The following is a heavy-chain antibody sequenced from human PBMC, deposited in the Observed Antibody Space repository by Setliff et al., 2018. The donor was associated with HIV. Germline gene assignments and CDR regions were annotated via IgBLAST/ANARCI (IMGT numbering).Heavy chain of an antibody. CDR3: ARDWNYVVDV. J-gene: IGHJ6*04. CDR1: GYTFTDYF. Sequence: ASVKVSCKASGYTFTDYFIHWVRQAPGQGLEWLGWISPNNGDTTIPQRFQGRVTMTSDTSINTAYMELSRLRSDDTAVYYCARDWNYVVDVWGKGTTVTVSS. CDR2: ISPNNGDT. V-gene: IGHV1-2*02. D-gene: IGHD3-16*01.